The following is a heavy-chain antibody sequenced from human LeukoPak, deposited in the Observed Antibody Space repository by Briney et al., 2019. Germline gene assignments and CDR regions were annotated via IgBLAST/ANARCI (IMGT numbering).Heavy chain of an antibody. D-gene: IGHD3-22*01. J-gene: IGHJ3*02. CDR2: INYSGST. CDR3: ASRSYYYDSSGYLGGFRAFDI. CDR1: GGSISSYY. Sequence: SETLSLTCTVSGGSISSYYWSWIRQPPGKGLEWIGYINYSGSTNYNPSLKSRVTISVDTSKNQFSLKLSSVTAADTAVYYCASRSYYYDSSGYLGGFRAFDIWGQGTMVTVSS. V-gene: IGHV4-59*08.